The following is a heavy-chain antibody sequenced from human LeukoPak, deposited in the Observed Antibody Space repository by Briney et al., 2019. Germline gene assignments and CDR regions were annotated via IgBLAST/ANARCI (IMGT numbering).Heavy chain of an antibody. D-gene: IGHD5-18*01. Sequence: GGSLRLSCAASGFXFSSYGIHWVRQAPGKGLEWVAVIWYDGSNKYYADSVKGRFTISRDNSKNTLYLQMNSLRAEDTAVYYCARDGMSYGHGSSDYWGQGTLVTVSS. V-gene: IGHV3-33*01. CDR2: IWYDGSNK. CDR1: GFXFSSYG. J-gene: IGHJ4*02. CDR3: ARDGMSYGHGSSDY.